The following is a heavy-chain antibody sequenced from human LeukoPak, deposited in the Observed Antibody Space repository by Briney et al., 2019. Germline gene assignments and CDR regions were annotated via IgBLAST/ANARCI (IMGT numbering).Heavy chain of an antibody. CDR3: ARLSGTTGYYYYYYMDV. J-gene: IGHJ6*03. Sequence: ASVKVSCKASGYTSTSYGISWVRQAPGQGLEWMGWISAYNGNTNYAQKLQGRVTMTTDTSTSTAYMELRSLRSDDTAVYYCARLSGTTGYYYYYYMDVWGKGTTVTVSS. D-gene: IGHD1-7*01. V-gene: IGHV1-18*01. CDR2: ISAYNGNT. CDR1: GYTSTSYG.